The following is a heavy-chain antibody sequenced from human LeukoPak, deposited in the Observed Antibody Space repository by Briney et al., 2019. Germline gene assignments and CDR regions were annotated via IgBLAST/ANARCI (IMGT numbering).Heavy chain of an antibody. Sequence: GWSLRLSCAASGFIFSRHWMSWVRQAPGKGLEWVANIKQDGSEKYYVDSVKGRFTISRDNAKNSLYLQMNSLRAEDTAVYYCASELLFPFDYWGQGTLVTVSS. CDR2: IKQDGSEK. V-gene: IGHV3-7*03. CDR3: ASELLFPFDY. D-gene: IGHD2-21*01. CDR1: GFIFSRHW. J-gene: IGHJ4*02.